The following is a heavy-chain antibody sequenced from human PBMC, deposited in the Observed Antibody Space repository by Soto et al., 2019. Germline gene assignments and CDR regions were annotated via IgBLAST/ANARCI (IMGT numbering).Heavy chain of an antibody. D-gene: IGHD3-10*01. CDR3: VHRCAYRGSSNSGWFDS. Sequence: QVTLKESGPTLVKPTQTLTLTCTFSGFSLATSEVGVGWIRQPPGQALEWLAFIYWDDDKRYSPSLKSRLTIIKDTFNNPVVLIMTNVDPVDSGTYYCVHRCAYRGSSNSGWFDSWGQGNLVSIS. CDR2: IYWDDDK. J-gene: IGHJ5*01. CDR1: GFSLATSEVG. V-gene: IGHV2-5*02.